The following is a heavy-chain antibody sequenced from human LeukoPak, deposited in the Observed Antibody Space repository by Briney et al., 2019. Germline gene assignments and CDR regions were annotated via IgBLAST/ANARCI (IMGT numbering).Heavy chain of an antibody. CDR3: ARGYRARPNQRAFDI. J-gene: IGHJ3*02. Sequence: PSETLSLTCTVSGVSISCSRYYWGWIPQPPGNGLEWIGSIYDSGSTYDNPSLKSRVTISVDTSKNQFSLKLSSVTAADTAVYYCARGYRARPNQRAFDIWGQGTMVTVSS. D-gene: IGHD2-2*02. CDR1: GVSISCSRYY. CDR2: IYDSGST. V-gene: IGHV4-39*01.